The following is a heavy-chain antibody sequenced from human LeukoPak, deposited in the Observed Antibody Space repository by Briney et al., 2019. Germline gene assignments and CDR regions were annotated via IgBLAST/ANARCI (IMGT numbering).Heavy chain of an antibody. V-gene: IGHV3-30-3*01. Sequence: GGSLRLSCAASGFTFSSYWMIWVRQAPGKGLEWVAVISYDGSNKYYADSVKGRFTISRDNSKNTLYLQMNSLRAEDTAVYYCARAGGDYGSGRKPLDLWGRGTLVTVSS. CDR2: ISYDGSNK. CDR3: ARAGGDYGSGRKPLDL. D-gene: IGHD3-10*01. J-gene: IGHJ2*01. CDR1: GFTFSSYW.